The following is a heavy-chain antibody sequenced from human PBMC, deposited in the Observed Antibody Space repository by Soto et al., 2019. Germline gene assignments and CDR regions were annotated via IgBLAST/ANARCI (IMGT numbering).Heavy chain of an antibody. Sequence: QITLKESGPTLVKPTQTLTLTCTFSGFSLSTSGVGVGWIRQPPGKALEWLALIYWDDDKRYSPSLKSRLTTTKDTSKNQVVLTMTNMDPVDTATYYCAHRPPSTDIASWFDPWGQGTLVTVSS. J-gene: IGHJ5*02. V-gene: IGHV2-5*02. CDR1: GFSLSTSGVG. CDR3: AHRPPSTDIASWFDP. CDR2: IYWDDDK. D-gene: IGHD2-15*01.